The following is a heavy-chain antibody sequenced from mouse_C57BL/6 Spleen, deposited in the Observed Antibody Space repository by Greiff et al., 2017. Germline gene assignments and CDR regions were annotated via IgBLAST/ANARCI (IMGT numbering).Heavy chain of an antibody. D-gene: IGHD2-5*01. J-gene: IGHJ4*01. CDR2: IDPSDSET. CDR1: GYTFTSYW. V-gene: IGHV1-52*01. Sequence: QVQLQQPGAELVRPGSSVKLSCKASGYTFTSYWMHWVKQRPIQGLEWIGNIDPSDSETHYNQKFKDKATLTVDKSSSTAYMQLSSLTSEDSAVYYCATTYYSNPYAMDYWGQGTSVTVSS. CDR3: ATTYYSNPYAMDY.